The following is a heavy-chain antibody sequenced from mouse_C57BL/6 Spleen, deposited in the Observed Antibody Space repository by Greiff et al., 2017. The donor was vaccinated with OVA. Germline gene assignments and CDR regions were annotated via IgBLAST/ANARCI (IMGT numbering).Heavy chain of an antibody. Sequence: QVQLKESGAELVKPGASVKLSCKASGYTFTEYTIHWVKQRSGQGLEWIGWFYPGSGSIKYNEKFKDKATLTADKSSSTVYMELSRLTSEDSAVYFCARHEAPHYYGVEDYYAMDYWGQGTSVTVSS. V-gene: IGHV1-62-2*01. CDR1: GYTFTEYT. J-gene: IGHJ4*01. D-gene: IGHD1-2*01. CDR3: ARHEAPHYYGVEDYYAMDY. CDR2: FYPGSGSI.